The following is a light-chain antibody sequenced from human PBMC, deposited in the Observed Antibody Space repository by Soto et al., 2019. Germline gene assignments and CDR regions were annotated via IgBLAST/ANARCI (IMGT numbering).Light chain of an antibody. J-gene: IGKJ1*01. V-gene: IGKV3-11*01. CDR1: QSVDNY. CDR3: QQRSKWPPT. Sequence: DIVLTQAPDTLSLSPGERATLSCRASQSVDNYLAWYQQKPGQAPRLLIYGASHRATGIPARFSGSGSGTDFTLTISSLEPEDFAVYYCQQRSKWPPTFGQGTKVKIK. CDR2: GAS.